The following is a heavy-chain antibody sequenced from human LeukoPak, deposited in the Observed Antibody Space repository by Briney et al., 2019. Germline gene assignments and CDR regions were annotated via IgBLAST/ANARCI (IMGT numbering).Heavy chain of an antibody. CDR3: ARGRRYIPGGGGGWYLLVY. J-gene: IGHJ4*02. CDR1: GYSFTSYW. D-gene: IGHD6-19*01. Sequence: GESLKISCKGSGYSFTSYWIGWVRQMPGKGLEWMGIIYPGDSDTRYSQSFQGQVTISADKSISTAYLQWSSLKASDTAMYYCARGRRYIPGGGGGWYLLVYWGQGTLVTVSS. CDR2: IYPGDSDT. V-gene: IGHV5-51*01.